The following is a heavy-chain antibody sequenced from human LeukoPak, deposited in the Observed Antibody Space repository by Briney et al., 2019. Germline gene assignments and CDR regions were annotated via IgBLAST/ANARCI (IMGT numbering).Heavy chain of an antibody. Sequence: SETLSLTCTVSGGSVSSGSYYWSWIRQPPGKGLEWIGYIYYSGSTNYNPSLKNRVTISVDTSKNQFSLKLSSVTAADTAVYYCARDRRIAVAGQFYYYGMDVWGKGTTVTVSS. D-gene: IGHD6-19*01. J-gene: IGHJ6*04. CDR1: GGSVSSGSYY. V-gene: IGHV4-61*01. CDR2: IYYSGST. CDR3: ARDRRIAVAGQFYYYGMDV.